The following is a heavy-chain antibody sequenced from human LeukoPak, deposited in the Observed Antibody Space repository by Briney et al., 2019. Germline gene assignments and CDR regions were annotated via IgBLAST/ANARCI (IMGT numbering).Heavy chain of an antibody. CDR1: GGSISSGGYY. D-gene: IGHD5-18*01. CDR3: ASGARGYSYGYVDY. Sequence: PSQTLSLTCTVSGGSISSGGYYWSWIRQHPGKGLEWTGYIYYSGSTYYNPSLKSRVTISVDTSKNQFSLKLSSVTAADTAVYYCASGARGYSYGYVDYWGQGTLVTVSS. J-gene: IGHJ4*02. V-gene: IGHV4-31*03. CDR2: IYYSGST.